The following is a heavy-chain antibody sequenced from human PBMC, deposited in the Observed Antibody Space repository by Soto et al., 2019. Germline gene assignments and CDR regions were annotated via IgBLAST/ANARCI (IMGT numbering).Heavy chain of an antibody. CDR1: GFSFSDYT. D-gene: IGHD4-4*01. Sequence: EVHLVESGGGLVKPGGSLRLTCAGSGFSFSDYTMNWVRQAPGKGLEWVSSISRGSDYIFYADTVKGRFTISRDNARNSLYLQMSSLRAEDTAVYYCAREGINNYNEYYFDSWGQGTVVTVSS. V-gene: IGHV3-21*01. J-gene: IGHJ4*02. CDR3: AREGINNYNEYYFDS. CDR2: ISRGSDYI.